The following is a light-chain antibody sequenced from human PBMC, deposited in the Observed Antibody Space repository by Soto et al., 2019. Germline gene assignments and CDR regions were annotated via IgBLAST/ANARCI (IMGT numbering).Light chain of an antibody. CDR2: AAS. Sequence: DIQMTQSPSSLSASVGDRVTITCRASQSISSYLNWYQQKPGKAPKLPIYAASSLQSGVPSRFSGSGSGTDFTLTISSLQPEDFATYYCQQSYSTVWTFGQGTKVEIK. V-gene: IGKV1-39*01. J-gene: IGKJ1*01. CDR1: QSISSY. CDR3: QQSYSTVWT.